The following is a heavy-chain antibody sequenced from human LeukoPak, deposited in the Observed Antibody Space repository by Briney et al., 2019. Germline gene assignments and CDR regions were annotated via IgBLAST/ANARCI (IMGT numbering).Heavy chain of an antibody. V-gene: IGHV3-23*01. Sequence: PGGSLRLSCAASGFTFSSDSMTWARQAPGKGLEWVSTISGSGVSTFYADPVKGRFTISRDNSKNTLYLHLNSLSAEDTAVYYCAKDSFSTTWGQGTLVTVSS. CDR2: ISGSGVST. J-gene: IGHJ4*02. CDR1: GFTFSSDS. CDR3: AKDSFSTT. D-gene: IGHD2-2*01.